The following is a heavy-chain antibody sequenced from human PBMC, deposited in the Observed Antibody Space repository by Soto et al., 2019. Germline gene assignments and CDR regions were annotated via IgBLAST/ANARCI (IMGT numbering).Heavy chain of an antibody. V-gene: IGHV3-15*01. CDR1: GFSFNNAW. Sequence: EVQLVESGGGLVKPGGSLRLSCAASGFSFNNAWMNWVRQAPGKGLEWVGRIISKTATDYAAPVKGRFTISRDDSRNTLYLQMNSLRTEDTAVYDCAAGYGKTDFDYWGQGALVTVSS. D-gene: IGHD5-18*01. CDR2: IISKTAT. J-gene: IGHJ4*02. CDR3: AAGYGKTDFDY.